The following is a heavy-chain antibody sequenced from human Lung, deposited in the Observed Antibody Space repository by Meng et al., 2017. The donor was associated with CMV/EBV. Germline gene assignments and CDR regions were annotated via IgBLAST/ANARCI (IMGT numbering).Heavy chain of an antibody. CDR1: GGSISSYY. J-gene: IGHJ6*02. D-gene: IGHD2-2*01. CDR2: IYYSGST. Sequence: SXTPSLXCTVSGGSISSYYWSWIRQPPGKGLEWIGYIYYSGSTNYSPSLKSRVTISVDTSKNQFSLKLSSVTAADTAVYYCARDLGYCSSTSCYYYYGMDVWGQGTXVTVSS. V-gene: IGHV4-59*01. CDR3: ARDLGYCSSTSCYYYYGMDV.